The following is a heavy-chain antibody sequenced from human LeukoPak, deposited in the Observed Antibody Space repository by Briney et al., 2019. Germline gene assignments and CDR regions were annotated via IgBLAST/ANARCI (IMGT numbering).Heavy chain of an antibody. V-gene: IGHV1-18*01. J-gene: IGHJ3*02. D-gene: IGHD3-22*01. Sequence: ASVKVSCKASGYTFTSYGISWVRQAPGQGLEWMGWISAYNGNTNYAQKLQGRVTMTTDTSTCTAYMELRSLRSDDTAVYYCASSTYYYDSSGYPDAFDIWGQGTMVTVSS. CDR2: ISAYNGNT. CDR3: ASSTYYYDSSGYPDAFDI. CDR1: GYTFTSYG.